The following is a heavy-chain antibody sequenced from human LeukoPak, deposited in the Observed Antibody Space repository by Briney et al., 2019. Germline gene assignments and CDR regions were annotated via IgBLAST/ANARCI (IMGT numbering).Heavy chain of an antibody. CDR1: GDSVISGDYR. V-gene: IGHV4-30-4*01. D-gene: IGHD3-9*01. J-gene: IGHJ6*02. Sequence: PSQTLSLTCTVSGDSVISGDYRWSWIRQPPGKGLEWIGYIYYSGSTYYNPSLKSRVTISVDTSKNQFSLKLSSVTAADTAVYYCARGGGHYDILTNYGMDVWGQGTTVTVSS. CDR3: ARGGGHYDILTNYGMDV. CDR2: IYYSGST.